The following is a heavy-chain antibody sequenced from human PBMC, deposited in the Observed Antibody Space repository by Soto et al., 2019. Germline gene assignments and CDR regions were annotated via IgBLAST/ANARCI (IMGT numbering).Heavy chain of an antibody. D-gene: IGHD2-15*01. CDR1: GYTFTSYD. CDR2: MNPNSGNT. V-gene: IGHV1-8*01. J-gene: IGHJ4*02. CDR3: ARGQVVVVAATIYYFDY. Sequence: ASVNVSCKASGYTFTSYDINWVRQATGQGLEWMGWMNPNSGNTGYAQKFQGRVTMTRNTSISTAYMELSSLRSEDTAVYYCARGQVVVVAATIYYFDYWGQGTLVTVSS.